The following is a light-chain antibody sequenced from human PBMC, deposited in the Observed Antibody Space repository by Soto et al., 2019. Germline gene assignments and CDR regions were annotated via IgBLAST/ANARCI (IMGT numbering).Light chain of an antibody. CDR2: NTN. Sequence: QAVVTQEPSFSVSPGGTVTLTCGLSSGSVSTTYYPSWYQQTPGQAPRTLIYNTNTRSSGVPDRFSGCILGNKAALTITGAQADDESDYYCVLHVGSGISVFGGGTKLTVL. J-gene: IGLJ3*02. CDR1: SGSVSTTYY. CDR3: VLHVGSGISV. V-gene: IGLV8-61*01.